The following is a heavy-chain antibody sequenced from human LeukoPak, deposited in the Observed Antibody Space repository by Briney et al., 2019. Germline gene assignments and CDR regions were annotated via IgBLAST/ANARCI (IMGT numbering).Heavy chain of an antibody. Sequence: SEILSLTCAVYSGSFNTYYWSWIRQSPGKGLEWIAEINHRGDTNYNPSVKSRITISVDTSKNQFSLKVNSLTAADTAVYYCARGPTISETGYLDYWGQGTLVTVSS. V-gene: IGHV4-34*01. CDR3: ARGPTISETGYLDY. CDR1: SGSFNTYY. J-gene: IGHJ4*03. D-gene: IGHD1-1*01. CDR2: INHRGDT.